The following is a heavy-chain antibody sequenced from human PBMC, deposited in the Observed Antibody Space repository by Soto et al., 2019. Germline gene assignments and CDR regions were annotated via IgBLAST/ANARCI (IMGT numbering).Heavy chain of an antibody. V-gene: IGHV4-30-4*01. CDR1: GGSIRSGDSY. CDR2: IHYSGST. CDR3: ARTHYSDRSGTDY. J-gene: IGHJ4*02. Sequence: SETLSLTCTVSGGSIRSGDSYWSWIRQPPGKGLERIGYIHYSGSTYYNPSLKSRVTISLDTSKNQFSLNLSSVTAADTAVYYCARTHYSDRSGTDYWGQGTLVTVSS. D-gene: IGHD3-22*01.